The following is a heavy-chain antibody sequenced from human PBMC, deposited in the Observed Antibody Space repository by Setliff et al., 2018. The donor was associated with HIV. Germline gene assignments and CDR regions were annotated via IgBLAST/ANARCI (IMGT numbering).Heavy chain of an antibody. CDR1: GGSISSYY. V-gene: IGHV4-59*01. CDR3: ARGVTIFGVVTRHNYYMDV. J-gene: IGHJ6*03. D-gene: IGHD3-3*01. CDR2: IYSSGTT. Sequence: KTSETLSLTCTVSGGSISSYYWTWIRQPPGKGLEWIAYIYSSGTTNYIPSLRSRVTISLDTSKNQFSLKLSSVTAADTAVYYCARGVTIFGVVTRHNYYMDVWGKGTTVTVSS.